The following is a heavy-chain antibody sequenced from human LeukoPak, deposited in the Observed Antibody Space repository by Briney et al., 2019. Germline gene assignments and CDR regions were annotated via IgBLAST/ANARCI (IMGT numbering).Heavy chain of an antibody. D-gene: IGHD6-19*01. V-gene: IGHV4-34*01. CDR1: GGSFSGYY. CDR3: ARGPRIAVAGRRSWFDP. Sequence: SETLSLTCAVYGGSFSGYYWSWIRQPPGKGLEWIGEINHSGSTNYNPSLKSRVTISVDTSKNQFSLKLSSVTAADTAVYYCARGPRIAVAGRRSWFDPWGQGTLVTVSS. CDR2: INHSGST. J-gene: IGHJ5*02.